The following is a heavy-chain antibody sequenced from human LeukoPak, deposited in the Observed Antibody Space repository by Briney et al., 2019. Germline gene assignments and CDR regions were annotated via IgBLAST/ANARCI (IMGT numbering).Heavy chain of an antibody. D-gene: IGHD2-2*02. CDR3: ARLSRLPEGCSSTSCYTPYGMDV. CDR2: INHSGST. CDR1: GGSFVGYY. J-gene: IGHJ6*02. V-gene: IGHV4-34*01. Sequence: PSETLSPTSAVYGGSFVGYYWSWIRQPPGKGRGWIGEINHSGSTNYNPSLKSRVTISVDTSKNQFSLKLSSVTAADTAVYYCARLSRLPEGCSSTSCYTPYGMDVWGQGTTVTVSS.